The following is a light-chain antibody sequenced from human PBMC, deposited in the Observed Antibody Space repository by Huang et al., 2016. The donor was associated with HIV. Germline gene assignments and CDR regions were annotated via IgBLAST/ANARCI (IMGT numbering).Light chain of an antibody. CDR3: QQYSDHPYT. CDR2: DVF. J-gene: IGKJ2*01. Sequence: DIQLTQSPSTLSASVGDRVTITCRASQSISSWLAWYQQKPGKAPKRLIDDVFSLESGDPSTFSGRGSGTEFTLTINNLQPDNFATYYCQQYSDHPYTFGQGTKLEIK. V-gene: IGKV1-5*01. CDR1: QSISSW.